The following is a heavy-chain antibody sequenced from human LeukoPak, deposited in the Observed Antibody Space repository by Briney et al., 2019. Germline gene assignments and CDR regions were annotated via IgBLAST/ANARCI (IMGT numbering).Heavy chain of an antibody. CDR3: ARDSEDFYGMGV. CDR2: IYYSGST. D-gene: IGHD3-3*01. J-gene: IGHJ6*02. V-gene: IGHV4-31*03. Sequence: PSQTLSLTCTVSGGSISSGGYYWSWIRQHPGKGLEWIGYIYYSGSTYYNPSLKSRVTISVDTSKNQFSLKLSSVTAADTAVYYCARDSEDFYGMGVWGQGTTVTVSS. CDR1: GGSISSGGYY.